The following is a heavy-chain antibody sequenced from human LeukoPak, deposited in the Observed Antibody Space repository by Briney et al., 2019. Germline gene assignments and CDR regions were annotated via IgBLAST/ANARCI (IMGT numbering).Heavy chain of an antibody. J-gene: IGHJ6*02. CDR3: AGGGVGAMYYYYYGMDV. CDR2: IIPILGIA. D-gene: IGHD1-26*01. V-gene: IGHV1-69*04. Sequence: GASVKVSCKASGGTFSSYAISWVRQAPGQGLEWMGRIIPILGIANYAQKFQGRVTITADKSTSTAYMELSSQRSEDTAVYYCAGGGVGAMYYYYYGMDVWGQGTTVTVSS. CDR1: GGTFSSYA.